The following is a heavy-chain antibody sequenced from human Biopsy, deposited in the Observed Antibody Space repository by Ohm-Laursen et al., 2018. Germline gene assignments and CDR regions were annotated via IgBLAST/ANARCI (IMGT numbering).Heavy chain of an antibody. D-gene: IGHD1-7*01. CDR1: GGTFGGSP. CDR2: IIPVVGLT. Sequence: SVKVSCNVSGGTFGGSPITWLRQAPGQGLEGIGRIIPVVGLTTYAPRFQGRVTVTADTSTNTVYMDLSSLRSEDTAVYYCAKDQLHTTSSVGAAFEIWGPGTLVTVS. CDR3: AKDQLHTTSSVGAAFEI. V-gene: IGHV1-69*04. J-gene: IGHJ3*02.